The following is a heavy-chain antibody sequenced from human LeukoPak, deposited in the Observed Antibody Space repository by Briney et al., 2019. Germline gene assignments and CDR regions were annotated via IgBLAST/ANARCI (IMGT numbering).Heavy chain of an antibody. Sequence: ASVKVSCKASGYTFTSYGISWVRQAPGQGLEWMGGIIPIVGTTNYAQMFQGRVTITADESTSTAYMELSSLRSEDTAVYYCARGGYYYDSSGYSHLPDYWGQGTLVTVSA. CDR2: IIPIVGTT. D-gene: IGHD3-22*01. CDR3: ARGGYYYDSSGYSHLPDY. J-gene: IGHJ4*02. CDR1: GYTFTSYG. V-gene: IGHV1-69*13.